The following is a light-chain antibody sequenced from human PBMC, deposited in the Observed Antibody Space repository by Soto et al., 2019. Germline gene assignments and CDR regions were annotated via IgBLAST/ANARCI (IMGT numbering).Light chain of an antibody. J-gene: IGKJ5*01. CDR3: QQYDNLPSIT. CDR1: QDISNY. V-gene: IGKV1-33*01. Sequence: DIQMTQSPSSLSTSVGGRVTITCQASQDISNYLNWYQQKPGKAPKLLIYDASNLETGVPSRFSGSGSGTDFTFTISSLQPEDIATYYCQQYDNLPSITFGQGTRLEIK. CDR2: DAS.